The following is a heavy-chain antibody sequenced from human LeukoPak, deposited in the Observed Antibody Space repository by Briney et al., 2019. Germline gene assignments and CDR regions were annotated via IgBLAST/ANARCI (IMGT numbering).Heavy chain of an antibody. CDR1: GFTFSSYA. CDR2: ISYDGSNK. D-gene: IGHD6-25*01. CDR3: ARDRGISSSGSMDV. V-gene: IGHV3-30*04. Sequence: GGSLRLSCAASGFTFSSYAMHWVRQAPGKGREWVAVISYDGSNKYYADSVKGRFTISRDNSKNTLYLQMNSLRAEDTAVYYCARDRGISSSGSMDVWGKGTTVTVSS. J-gene: IGHJ6*04.